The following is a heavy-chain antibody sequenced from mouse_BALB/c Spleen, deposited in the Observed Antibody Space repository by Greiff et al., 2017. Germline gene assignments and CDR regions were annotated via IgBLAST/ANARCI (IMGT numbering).Heavy chain of an antibody. V-gene: IGHV1-4*01. CDR1: GYTFTSYT. CDR2: INPSSGYT. CDR3: ARWETGWYFDV. J-gene: IGHJ1*01. Sequence: VQLQQSGAELARPGASVKMSCKASGYTFTSYTMHWVKQRPGQGLEWIGYINPSSGYTNYNQKFKDKATLTADKSSSTAYMQLSSLTSEDSAVYDCARWETGWYFDVWGAGTTVTVSA. D-gene: IGHD4-1*01.